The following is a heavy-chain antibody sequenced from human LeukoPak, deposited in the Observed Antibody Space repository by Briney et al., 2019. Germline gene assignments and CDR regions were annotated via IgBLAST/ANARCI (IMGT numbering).Heavy chain of an antibody. CDR3: ARGQGLPAAGSIWFDL. J-gene: IGHJ5*02. V-gene: IGHV4-4*07. D-gene: IGHD2-2*01. CDR1: GDSIGSYY. CDR2: IYTTGST. Sequence: PSETLSLTCTVSGDSIGSYYWSWIRQPAGRGLEWLARIYTTGSTNYKPSLKSRLTISLDKSKNQFSLELTSVTAADTAIYYCARGQGLPAAGSIWFDLWGQGILVTVSS.